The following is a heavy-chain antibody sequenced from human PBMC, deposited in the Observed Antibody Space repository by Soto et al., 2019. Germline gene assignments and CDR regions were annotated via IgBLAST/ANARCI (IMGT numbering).Heavy chain of an antibody. D-gene: IGHD2-15*01. J-gene: IGHJ5*02. V-gene: IGHV4-4*02. CDR2: IYHSGST. CDR3: ARIYVVVVVAANWFDP. CDR1: GGSISSSNW. Sequence: SETLSLTCAVSGGSISSSNWWSWVRQPPGKGLEWIGEIYHSGSTNYNPSLKSRVTISVDKSKNQFSLKLSSVTAADTAVYYCARIYVVVVVAANWFDPWGQGTLVTVSS.